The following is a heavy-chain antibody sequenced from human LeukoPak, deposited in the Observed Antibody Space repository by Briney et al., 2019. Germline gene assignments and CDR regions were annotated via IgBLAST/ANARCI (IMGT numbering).Heavy chain of an antibody. CDR1: GFTFSNCA. D-gene: IGHD3-10*01. CDR2: LSSSGNST. J-gene: IGHJ4*02. CDR3: AKDRGYITYYFDY. V-gene: IGHV3-23*01. Sequence: GGSLRLSCAASGFTFSNCAMNWVRQAPGKGLEWVSALSSSGNSTYYADSVKGRFTISRDTSKNTLNLQMNSLRAEDTAVYYCAKDRGYITYYFDYWGQGTLVTVSS.